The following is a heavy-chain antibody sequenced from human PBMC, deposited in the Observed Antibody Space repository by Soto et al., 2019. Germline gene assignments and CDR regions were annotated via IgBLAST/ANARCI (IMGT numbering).Heavy chain of an antibody. CDR1: GGSISSSSYS. D-gene: IGHD3-22*01. CDR2: IYYSGST. Sequence: PSETLSLTCTVSGGSISSSSYSWGWIRQPPGKGLEWIGSIYYSGSTHYNPSPRSRVTISVDTSTKQFSLKLSSVTAAATAVYYCARNSYESRGYYYGNYYNGMDVWGQGPRSPSP. V-gene: IGHV4-39*01. CDR3: ARNSYESRGYYYGNYYNGMDV. J-gene: IGHJ6*02.